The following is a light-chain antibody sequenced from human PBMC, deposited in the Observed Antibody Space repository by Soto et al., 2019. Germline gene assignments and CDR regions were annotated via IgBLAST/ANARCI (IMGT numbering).Light chain of an antibody. CDR3: QQYNSYPWT. Sequence: DIHVTQSPSGLCACVGERCTITGRASQSISSWLAWYQQKPGKAPKLLIYDASSLESGVPSRFSGSGSGTEFTLTITSLQPDDFATYYCQQYNSYPWTFGQGTKVDIK. V-gene: IGKV1-5*01. CDR2: DAS. CDR1: QSISSW. J-gene: IGKJ1*01.